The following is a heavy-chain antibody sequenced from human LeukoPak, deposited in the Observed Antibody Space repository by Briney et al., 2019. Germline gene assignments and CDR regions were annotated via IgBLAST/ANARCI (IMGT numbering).Heavy chain of an antibody. J-gene: IGHJ4*02. CDR3: ARDLGLYDYGGNIDF. V-gene: IGHV3-48*04. CDR1: GFIFNTYS. CDR2: VSSSSRTI. Sequence: GGSLRLSCTASGFIFNTYSMNWVRQAPGKGLEWVSYVSSSSRTIYYADSVKGRFTISIDNAKNSLYLQMNSLRAEDTAVYYCARDLGLYDYGGNIDFWGQGTLVTVSS. D-gene: IGHD4-23*01.